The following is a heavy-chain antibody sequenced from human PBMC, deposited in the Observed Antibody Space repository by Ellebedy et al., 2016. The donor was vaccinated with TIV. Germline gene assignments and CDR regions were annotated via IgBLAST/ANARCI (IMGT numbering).Heavy chain of an antibody. J-gene: IGHJ6*02. D-gene: IGHD2-21*02. CDR2: IYHSGST. CDR3: ARDDVVVVTAIRDYYYYYGMDV. CDR1: GGSIGSSNW. Sequence: SETLSLXXAVSGGSIGSSNWWSWVRQPPGKGLEWIGEIYHSGSTNYNPSLKSRVTISVDKSKNQFSLKLSSVTAADTAVYYCARDDVVVVTAIRDYYYYYGMDVWGQGTTVTVSS. V-gene: IGHV4-4*02.